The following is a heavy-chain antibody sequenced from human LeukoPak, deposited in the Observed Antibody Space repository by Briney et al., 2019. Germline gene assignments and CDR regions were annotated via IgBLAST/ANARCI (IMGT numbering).Heavy chain of an antibody. Sequence: GPSLRPSRAPSGLTFSNNAMSSVRQAPGNGRGLVSGITDSGSSTYNADSVKGRFTISRDNSENTLYLQMDTLRADDTAIYFCAKSLAARWVIDYWGQGTLVTVSS. J-gene: IGHJ4*02. CDR3: AKSLAARWVIDY. V-gene: IGHV3-23*01. D-gene: IGHD6-25*01. CDR1: GLTFSNNA. CDR2: ITDSGSST.